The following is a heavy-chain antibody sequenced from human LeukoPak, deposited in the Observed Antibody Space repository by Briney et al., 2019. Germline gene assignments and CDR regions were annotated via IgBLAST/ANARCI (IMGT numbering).Heavy chain of an antibody. CDR2: IYHSGST. J-gene: IGHJ5*02. CDR3: ARGRYDFWSGYPTNWFDP. Sequence: SETLSLTCAVSGYSISSGYYWGWIRQPPGKGLEWIGSIYHSGSTYYNPSLKSRVTISVDTSKNQFSLKLSSVTAADTAVYYCARGRYDFWSGYPTNWFDPWGQGTLVTVSS. V-gene: IGHV4-38-2*01. D-gene: IGHD3-3*01. CDR1: GYSISSGYY.